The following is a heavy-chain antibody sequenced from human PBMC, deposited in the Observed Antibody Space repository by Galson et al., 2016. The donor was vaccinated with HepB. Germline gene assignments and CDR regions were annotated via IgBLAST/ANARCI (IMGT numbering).Heavy chain of an antibody. Sequence: TLSLTCTVSGGSISSGGYYWTWIRQHPGKGLEWIGYIHYSWTTHYNPSLKSRLTISVDTSRNQFSLTLSSVTAADTAVYYCAREGDTGYDPYHWGQGTLVTVSS. CDR1: GGSISSGGYY. D-gene: IGHD5-12*01. CDR3: AREGDTGYDPYH. V-gene: IGHV4-31*03. J-gene: IGHJ4*02. CDR2: IHYSWTT.